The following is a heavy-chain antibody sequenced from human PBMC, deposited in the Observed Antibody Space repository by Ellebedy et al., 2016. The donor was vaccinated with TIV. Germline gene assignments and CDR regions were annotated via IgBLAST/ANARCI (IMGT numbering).Heavy chain of an antibody. V-gene: IGHV1-2*02. CDR3: ARSGAGAIWVYDAFDI. D-gene: IGHD1-26*01. J-gene: IGHJ3*02. CDR2: VYPKNGDT. CDR1: GYTFTAYH. Sequence: ASVKVSCKTSGYTFTAYHIHWVRQAPGQGLEWMGWVYPKNGDTTYAQKFQGRVTMTRDTSISTAYMELSRLRSDDTAVYYCARSGAGAIWVYDAFDIWGQGTMVTVSS.